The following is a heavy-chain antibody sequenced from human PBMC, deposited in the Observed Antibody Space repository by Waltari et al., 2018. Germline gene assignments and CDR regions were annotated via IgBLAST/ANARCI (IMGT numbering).Heavy chain of an antibody. Sequence: EVQLVESGGGLVQPGGSLRLSCAASGFTFSSYSMNWVRQAPGKGLEWVSYISSSSSTIYYADSGKGGFTIARDNAKNSLYLQMNSLRAEDTAVYYCARDPRQYCSSTSCYWEAFDYWGQGTLVTVSS. CDR3: ARDPRQYCSSTSCYWEAFDY. CDR2: ISSSSSTI. V-gene: IGHV3-48*04. D-gene: IGHD2-2*01. CDR1: GFTFSSYS. J-gene: IGHJ4*02.